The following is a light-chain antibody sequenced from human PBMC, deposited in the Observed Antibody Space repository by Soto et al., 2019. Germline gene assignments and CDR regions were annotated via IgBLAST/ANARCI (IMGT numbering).Light chain of an antibody. CDR1: QSVSSN. CDR2: GAS. Sequence: EIVMTQSPATLSVSPGEGATLSCRASQSVSSNLTWYQQKPGQAPRLLIYGASTRATGVPARFSGSGSGTNFTLTISSLQPEDFGTYYCQQSYKTPHTFGQGTKLETK. V-gene: IGKV3-15*01. CDR3: QQSYKTPHT. J-gene: IGKJ2*01.